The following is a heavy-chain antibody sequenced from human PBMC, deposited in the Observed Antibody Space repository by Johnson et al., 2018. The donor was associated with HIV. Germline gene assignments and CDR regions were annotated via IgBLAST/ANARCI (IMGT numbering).Heavy chain of an antibody. CDR3: AKDPRHGGDAFDI. V-gene: IGHV3-66*02. D-gene: IGHD3-10*01. J-gene: IGHJ3*02. CDR2: IYSGGST. Sequence: VQLVESGGGLVQPGGSLRLSCAASGFTVSSNYMSWVRQAPGKGLEWVSVIYSGGSTYYADSVKGRFTISRDNSKNTLYLQMNSLGAEDTAVYYCAKDPRHGGDAFDIWGQGTMVTVSS. CDR1: GFTVSSNY.